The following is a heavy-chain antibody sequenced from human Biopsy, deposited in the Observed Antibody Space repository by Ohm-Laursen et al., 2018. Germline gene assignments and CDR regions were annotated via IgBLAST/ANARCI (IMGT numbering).Heavy chain of an antibody. CDR1: GFIFDDYA. J-gene: IGHJ4*02. CDR2: ISWDSGRI. Sequence: RSLRLSCTASGFIFDDYAMHWVRQAPGKGLEWVSGISWDSGRIDYADSVKGRFTISRDNAKNSLYLQMNSLRAEDTALYYCARDGAGSYHDYWGQGTLATVSS. CDR3: ARDGAGSYHDY. V-gene: IGHV3-9*01. D-gene: IGHD3-10*01.